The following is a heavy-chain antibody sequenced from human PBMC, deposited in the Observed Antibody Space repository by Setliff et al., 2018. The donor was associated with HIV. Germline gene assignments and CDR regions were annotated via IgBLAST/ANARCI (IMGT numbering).Heavy chain of an antibody. CDR3: VRRVSHGSQPSYFDY. CDR1: GGSISSHC. V-gene: IGHV4-59*08. CDR2: IYASGSI. D-gene: IGHD3-10*01. J-gene: IGHJ4*02. Sequence: SETLSLTCTVSGGSISSHCWSWIRQSPGKALEWIGYIYASGSIIYNPSLKSRVTMSVDTSKNQFSLKLSSDTAADTAVYFCVRRVSHGSQPSYFDYWGQGTLVTVSS.